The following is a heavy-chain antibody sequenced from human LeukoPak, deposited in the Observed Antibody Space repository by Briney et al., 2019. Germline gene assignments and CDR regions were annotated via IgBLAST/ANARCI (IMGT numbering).Heavy chain of an antibody. CDR3: ATPYCSSISCLDVFNM. J-gene: IGHJ3*02. CDR2: KYYSGSA. D-gene: IGHD2-2*01. Sequence: SQTLSLTCSVSGVPVSDGRYYWTWIRQYPGKGLEWIGYKYYSGSAKYNPSLESRLTISIDTSKNQFSLRLSSVTAADTATYYCATPYCSSISCLDVFNMWGQGTRVTASS. CDR1: GVPVSDGRYY. V-gene: IGHV4-31*03.